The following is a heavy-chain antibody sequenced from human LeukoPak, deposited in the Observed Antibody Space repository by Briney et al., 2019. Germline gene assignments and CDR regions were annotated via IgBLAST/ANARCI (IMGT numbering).Heavy chain of an antibody. CDR3: ARDRPHGSGNFFDY. CDR2: INPNTGAT. J-gene: IGHJ4*02. V-gene: IGHV1-2*07. CDR1: GYTFTGYY. Sequence: ASVKVSCKASGYTFTGYYMHWVRQAPGQGLEWMGWINPNTGATNCAHRFQGRVTMTRDTSISTVYMEVNRLTSDDTAVYFCARDRPHGSGNFFDYWGQGTLVTVSS. D-gene: IGHD6-19*01.